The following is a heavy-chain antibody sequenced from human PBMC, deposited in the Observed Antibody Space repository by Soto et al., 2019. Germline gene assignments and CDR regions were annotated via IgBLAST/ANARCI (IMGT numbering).Heavy chain of an antibody. CDR2: INTGNGNT. CDR1: GYSFTNNA. V-gene: IGHV1-3*04. Sequence: ASVKVSCKASGYSFTNNAIHWVRQAPGHRLEWMGWINTGNGNTKYSQNFQGRVTITRDTSASTGYMELSSLRSEDTAVYYCARDRWYNWNDASAFWGQGTLVPGSS. CDR3: ARDRWYNWNDASAF. D-gene: IGHD1-1*01. J-gene: IGHJ1*01.